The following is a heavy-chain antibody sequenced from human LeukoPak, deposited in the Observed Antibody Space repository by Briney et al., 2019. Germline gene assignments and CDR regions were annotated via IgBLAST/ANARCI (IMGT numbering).Heavy chain of an antibody. D-gene: IGHD3-3*01. Sequence: SETLSLTCAVYGGSFSGYYWSWIRQPPGKGLEWIGEINHSGSTNYNPSLKSRVTISVDTSKNQFSLKLSSVTAADTAVYYCARGRGFGVVIRPYDYWGQGTLVTVSS. V-gene: IGHV4-34*01. CDR3: ARGRGFGVVIRPYDY. CDR1: GGSFSGYY. CDR2: INHSGST. J-gene: IGHJ4*02.